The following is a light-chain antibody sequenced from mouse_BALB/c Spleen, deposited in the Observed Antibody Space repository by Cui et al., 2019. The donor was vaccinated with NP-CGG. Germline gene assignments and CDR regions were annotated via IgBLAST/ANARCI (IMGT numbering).Light chain of an antibody. V-gene: IGLV1*01. CDR3: ALWYSNHWV. CDR1: TRAVTTSNY. J-gene: IGLJ1*01. Sequence: QAVVTLESALATSPGETVTLTCRSSTRAVTTSNYANWVQEKPDHLFTGLIGGTNNRAPGVPARFSGSLIGDKAALTIIGAQTEDEAIYFCALWYSNHWVFGGGTKLTVL. CDR2: GTN.